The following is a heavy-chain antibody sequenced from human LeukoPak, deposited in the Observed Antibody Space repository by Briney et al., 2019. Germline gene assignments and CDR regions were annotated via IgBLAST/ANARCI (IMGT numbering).Heavy chain of an antibody. CDR3: ARIPGTTNSNYYYYYMDV. Sequence: ASVKVSCKASGYTFTSYHLHWVRQATGQGLEWMGIINPSGGTTNYAQKFRGRVTMTRDMSTSTAYMELRSLRSDDTSLYYCARIPGTTNSNYYYYYMDVWGKGTTVTVSS. J-gene: IGHJ6*03. CDR2: INPSGGTT. CDR1: GYTFTSYH. D-gene: IGHD1-7*01. V-gene: IGHV1-46*01.